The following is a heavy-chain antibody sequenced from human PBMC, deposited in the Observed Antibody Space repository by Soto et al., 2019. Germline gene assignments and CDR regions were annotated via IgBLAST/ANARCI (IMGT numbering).Heavy chain of an antibody. V-gene: IGHV1-46*01. D-gene: IGHD3-22*01. Sequence: SVKVSCKASGYTFTSYYMHWVRQAPGQGLEWMGIINPSGGSTSYAQKFQGRVTMTRDTSTSTVYMELSSLRSEDTAVYYCARKSNYYYDSSGPYYFDYWGQGTLVTVSS. J-gene: IGHJ4*02. CDR2: INPSGGST. CDR3: ARKSNYYYDSSGPYYFDY. CDR1: GYTFTSYY.